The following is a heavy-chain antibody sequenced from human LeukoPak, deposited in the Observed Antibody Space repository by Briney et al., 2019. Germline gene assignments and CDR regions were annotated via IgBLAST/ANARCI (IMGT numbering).Heavy chain of an antibody. V-gene: IGHV3-74*01. D-gene: IGHD4/OR15-4a*01. CDR3: ARGLNRDY. Sequence: GGSPRLSCAASGFTFSSYWMHCVRQAPGKGLVWVSRIFSDGGGTTYADSVKGRFTISRDNAKNTLYLQMNSLRAEDTAVYYCARGLNRDYWGQGTLVTVSS. CDR1: GFTFSSYW. CDR2: IFSDGGGT. J-gene: IGHJ4*02.